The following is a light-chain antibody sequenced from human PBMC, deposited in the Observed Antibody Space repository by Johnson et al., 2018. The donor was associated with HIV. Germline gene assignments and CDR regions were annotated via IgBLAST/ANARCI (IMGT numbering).Light chain of an antibody. J-gene: IGLJ1*01. CDR3: GTWDSSLSAYV. Sequence: QPVLTQPPSVSAAPGQKVTISCSGSSSNIGNNYVSWYQQLPGTAPKLLIYENNKRPSGITDRFSGSKSGTSATLGITGLQTGDEADYYCGTWDSSLSAYVFGTGTKVTVL. CDR2: ENN. CDR1: SSNIGNNY. V-gene: IGLV1-51*02.